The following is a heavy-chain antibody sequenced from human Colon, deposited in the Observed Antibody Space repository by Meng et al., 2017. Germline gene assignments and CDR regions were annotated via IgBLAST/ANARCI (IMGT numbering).Heavy chain of an antibody. D-gene: IGHD2-2*01. V-gene: IGHV1-8*01. Sequence: QVQLVQSGPEVRNPGPSVKVTCKASGYTFISSDINWVRLATGRGLEWLGWMNPNNGNTGSAQKFQGRVSMTRDTSIGTAYMELSGLTSEDTAVYYCARTAMLDPWGQGTLVTVSS. CDR2: MNPNNGNT. J-gene: IGHJ5*02. CDR3: ARTAMLDP. CDR1: GYTFISSD.